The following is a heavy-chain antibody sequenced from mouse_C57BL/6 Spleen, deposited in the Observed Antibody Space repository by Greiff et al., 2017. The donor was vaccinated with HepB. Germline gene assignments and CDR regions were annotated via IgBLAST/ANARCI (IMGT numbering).Heavy chain of an antibody. CDR2: IHPNSGST. CDR3: AREGDWDAFAY. V-gene: IGHV1-64*01. D-gene: IGHD4-1*01. Sequence: QVQLQQSGAELVKPGASVKLSCKASGYTFTSYWMHWVKQRPGQGLEWIGMIHPNSGSTNYNEKFKSKATLTVDKSSSTAYMQLSSLTSEDSAVYYCAREGDWDAFAYWGQGTLVTVSA. J-gene: IGHJ3*01. CDR1: GYTFTSYW.